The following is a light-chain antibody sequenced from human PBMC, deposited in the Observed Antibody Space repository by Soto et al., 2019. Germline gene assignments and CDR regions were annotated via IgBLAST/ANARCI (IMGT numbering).Light chain of an antibody. CDR1: QSISSW. CDR3: QQYNSYS. J-gene: IGKJ3*01. Sequence: DIQMTQSPSTLSASVGDRVTITCRASQSISSWLAWYQQKPGKAPKLLIYDAYSLESGVPPRFSGSGSGTEFTLTISSLQPDDFATYYCQQYNSYSFGPGTKVDIK. V-gene: IGKV1-5*01. CDR2: DAY.